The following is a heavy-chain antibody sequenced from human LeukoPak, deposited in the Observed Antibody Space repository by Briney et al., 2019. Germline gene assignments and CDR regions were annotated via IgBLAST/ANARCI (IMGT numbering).Heavy chain of an antibody. J-gene: IGHJ4*02. Sequence: PSETLSLTCAVYGGSFSGYYWSWIRQPPGKGQEWIGEINHSGSTNYNPSLKSRVTISVDTSKNQFSLKLSSVTAADTAVYYCARGRIIRRGGVVITFHYFDYWGQGTLVTVSS. CDR2: INHSGST. V-gene: IGHV4-34*01. CDR3: ARGRIIRRGGVVITFHYFDY. CDR1: GGSFSGYY. D-gene: IGHD3-22*01.